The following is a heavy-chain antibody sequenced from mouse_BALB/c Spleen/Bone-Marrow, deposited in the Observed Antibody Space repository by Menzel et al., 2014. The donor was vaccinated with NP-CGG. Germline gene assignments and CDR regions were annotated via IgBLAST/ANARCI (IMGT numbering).Heavy chain of an antibody. CDR1: GYTFSSYW. CDR3: ARTGTDWYFDV. J-gene: IGHJ1*01. CDR2: ILPGSGST. Sequence: QVQLQQPGAELMKPGASVRISCKATGYTFSSYWIEWVKQRPGHGLEWIGEILPGSGSTNYNEKFKGKATFTADTSSNTAYMQLSSLTSEDSAVYYCARTGTDWYFDVWGVGTTVTVSS. V-gene: IGHV1-9*01. D-gene: IGHD4-1*01.